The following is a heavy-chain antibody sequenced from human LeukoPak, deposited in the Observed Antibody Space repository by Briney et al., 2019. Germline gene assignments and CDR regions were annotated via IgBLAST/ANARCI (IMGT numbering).Heavy chain of an antibody. CDR3: ARGSNWVDY. Sequence: SETLSLTCTVSGGFISSYYWSWIRQPPGKGLAWIGYIYYSGSTNYNPSLKSRVTISVDTSKNQFSLKLSSVTAADTAVYYCARGSNWVDYWGQGTLVTVSS. CDR1: GGFISSYY. J-gene: IGHJ4*02. D-gene: IGHD7-27*01. CDR2: IYYSGST. V-gene: IGHV4-59*01.